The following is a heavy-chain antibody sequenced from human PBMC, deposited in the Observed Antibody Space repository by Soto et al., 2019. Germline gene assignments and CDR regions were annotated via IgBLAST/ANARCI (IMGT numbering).Heavy chain of an antibody. J-gene: IGHJ6*02. D-gene: IGHD6-13*01. Sequence: GGSLRLSCAASGFTFSYYTMNWVRQAPGKGLEWVTSISSSSDDIYYADSVKGRFTISRGNAKNSLYLQMISLRAEDTAVYYCARRGSSSLREMDVWGQGTAVTVS. CDR1: GFTFSYYT. V-gene: IGHV3-21*01. CDR2: ISSSSDDI. CDR3: ARRGSSSLREMDV.